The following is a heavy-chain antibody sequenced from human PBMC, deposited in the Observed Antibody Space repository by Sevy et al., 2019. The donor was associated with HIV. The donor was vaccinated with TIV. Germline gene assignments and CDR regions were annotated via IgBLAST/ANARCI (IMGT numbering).Heavy chain of an antibody. CDR2: INHSGST. Sequence: SETLSLTCAVYGGSFSGYYWSWIRQPPGKGLEWIGEINHSGSTNYNPSLKSRVTISVDTSKNQFSLKLSSVTAADTAVYYCVRAGNGLLVDWYFDLWGRGTLVTVSS. J-gene: IGHJ2*01. CDR3: VRAGNGLLVDWYFDL. CDR1: GGSFSGYY. V-gene: IGHV4-34*01. D-gene: IGHD2-8*01.